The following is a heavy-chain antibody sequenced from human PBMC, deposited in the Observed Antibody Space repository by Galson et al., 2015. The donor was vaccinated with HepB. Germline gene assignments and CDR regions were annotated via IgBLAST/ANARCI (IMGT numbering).Heavy chain of an antibody. J-gene: IGHJ6*02. D-gene: IGHD1-26*01. CDR2: INWNGGST. V-gene: IGHV3-20*01. CDR1: GFTFDDYG. Sequence: SLRLSCAASGFTFDDYGMSWVRQAPGKGLEWVSGINWNGGSTGYADSVKGRFTISRDNAKNSLYLQMNSLRAEDTALYHCARAKVGATWDAVGGELDIWGQGTTVTVSS. CDR3: ARAKVGATWDAVGGELDI.